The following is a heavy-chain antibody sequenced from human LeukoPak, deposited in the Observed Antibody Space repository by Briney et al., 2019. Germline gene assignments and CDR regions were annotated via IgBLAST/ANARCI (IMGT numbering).Heavy chain of an antibody. CDR1: GFGFTFNTYA. D-gene: IGHD2-2*01. J-gene: IGHJ4*02. Sequence: GGSLRLSCSVSGFGFTFNTYAMHWVRQAPGKGLEYVAAISSNGGSTDYADSVKGRFTISRDNFKNTLYLQMSSLRAEDTAVYHCVNPPGYCSSTSCPGIDYWGQGTLVTVSS. CDR2: ISSNGGST. V-gene: IGHV3-64D*06. CDR3: VNPPGYCSSTSCPGIDY.